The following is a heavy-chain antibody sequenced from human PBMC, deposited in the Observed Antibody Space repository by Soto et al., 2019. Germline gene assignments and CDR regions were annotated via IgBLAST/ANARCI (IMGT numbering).Heavy chain of an antibody. J-gene: IGHJ3*02. CDR1: GFTFSSYW. CDR2: IKQDGSEK. D-gene: IGHD1-20*01. CDR3: ARDRGYNWNPMAFDI. V-gene: IGHV3-7*01. Sequence: GGSLRLSCAASGFTFSSYWMSWVRQAPGKGLEWVANIKQDGSEKYYVDSVKGRFTISRDNAKNSLYLQMNSLRAEDTAVYYCARDRGYNWNPMAFDIWGQGTMVTVSS.